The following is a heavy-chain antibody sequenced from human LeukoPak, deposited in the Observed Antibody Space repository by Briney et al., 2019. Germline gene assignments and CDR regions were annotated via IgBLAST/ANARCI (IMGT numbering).Heavy chain of an antibody. CDR2: IKQDGSEK. J-gene: IGHJ6*02. V-gene: IGHV3-7*01. D-gene: IGHD4-17*01. Sequence: GGSLRLSCAASGFTFSSYWMSWVRQAPGKGLEWVANIKQDGSEKYYVDSVKGRFTISRDNAKNSLHLQMNSLRAEDTAVYYCARDSDYGDYAYYYGMDVWGQGTTVTVSS. CDR3: ARDSDYGDYAYYYGMDV. CDR1: GFTFSSYW.